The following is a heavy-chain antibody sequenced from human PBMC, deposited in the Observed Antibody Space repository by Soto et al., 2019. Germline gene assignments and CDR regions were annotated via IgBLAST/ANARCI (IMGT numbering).Heavy chain of an antibody. CDR3: AREGRRNWFDP. V-gene: IGHV4-59*01. J-gene: IGHJ5*02. CDR2: IYYSGST. CDR1: GGSISSYY. Sequence: SDTLSLTCTVSGGSISSYYWSWIRQPPGKGLEWIGYIYYSGSTNYNPSLKSRVTISVDTSKNQFSLKLSSVTAADTAVYYCAREGRRNWFDPWGQGTLVTVSS.